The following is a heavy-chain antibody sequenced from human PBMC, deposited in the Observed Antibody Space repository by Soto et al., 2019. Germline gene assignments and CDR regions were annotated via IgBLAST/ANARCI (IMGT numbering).Heavy chain of an antibody. J-gene: IGHJ6*02. Sequence: GGSLRLSCAASGFTFDDYAMHWVRQAPGKGLEWVSGISWNSGSIGYADSVKGRFTISRDNAKNSLYLQMNSLRAEDTALYHCAKDIRLQAYGMDVWGQGTTVTVSS. D-gene: IGHD4-17*01. CDR2: ISWNSGSI. V-gene: IGHV3-9*01. CDR3: AKDIRLQAYGMDV. CDR1: GFTFDDYA.